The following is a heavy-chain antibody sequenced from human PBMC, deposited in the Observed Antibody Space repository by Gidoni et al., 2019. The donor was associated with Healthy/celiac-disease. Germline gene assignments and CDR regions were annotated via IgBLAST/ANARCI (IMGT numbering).Heavy chain of an antibody. Sequence: EGQLVESGGGLVKPGGSVRLRCAASGCHVSRYSMTWGRQAPGKGREWFSSMSRSSSYIYYADSVKGRFTIPRDNAKNSLYLQMNSLRAEDTAVYYCARDFGGSYYERSGREGRYFDYWGQGTLVTVSS. CDR1: GCHVSRYS. J-gene: IGHJ4*02. CDR2: MSRSSSYI. CDR3: ARDFGGSYYERSGREGRYFDY. V-gene: IGHV3-21*01. D-gene: IGHD1-26*01.